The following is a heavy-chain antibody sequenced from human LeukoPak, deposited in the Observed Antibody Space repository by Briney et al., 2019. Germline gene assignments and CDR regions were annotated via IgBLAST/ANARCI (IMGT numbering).Heavy chain of an antibody. CDR2: IWFDGSKK. J-gene: IGHJ5*02. D-gene: IGHD3-10*01. CDR1: GFTFRTYG. CDR3: ARDGAVGRPIDP. V-gene: IGHV3-33*01. Sequence: PGGSLRLSCEGSGFTFRTYGMYWVRQAPGKGLELVAVIWFDGSKKYYADSVKGRFTISRDDSKNTLYLYMNSLRADDTAVYYCARDGAVGRPIDPWGQGTLVTVSS.